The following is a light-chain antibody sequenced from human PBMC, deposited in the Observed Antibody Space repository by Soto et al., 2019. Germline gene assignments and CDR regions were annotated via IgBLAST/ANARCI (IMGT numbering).Light chain of an antibody. CDR3: QQYDNLPLT. J-gene: IGKJ5*01. CDR2: DAS. Sequence: DIQMTQSPSSLSASVGDRVTITCRASLPISNYLAWYQQKPGKAPKLLIYDASNLETGVPSRFSGSGSGTDFTFPISSLQPEDIATYYCQQYDNLPLTFGQGTRLEIK. V-gene: IGKV1-33*01. CDR1: LPISNY.